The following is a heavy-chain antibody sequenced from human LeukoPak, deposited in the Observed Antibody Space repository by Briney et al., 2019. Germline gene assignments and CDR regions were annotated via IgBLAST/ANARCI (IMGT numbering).Heavy chain of an antibody. J-gene: IGHJ4*02. CDR1: GFTFSNYG. D-gene: IGHD3-10*01. V-gene: IGHV3-30*02. CDR2: IEHDGNNK. CDR3: AKEHGSGSYFDY. Sequence: GGSLRLSCAASGFTFSNYGMHWVRQAPGKGLEWVAFIEHDGNNKYYADSVKGRFTISRDTSKNTPYLQMNSLRADDTAVYYCAKEHGSGSYFDYWGQGTLVTVSS.